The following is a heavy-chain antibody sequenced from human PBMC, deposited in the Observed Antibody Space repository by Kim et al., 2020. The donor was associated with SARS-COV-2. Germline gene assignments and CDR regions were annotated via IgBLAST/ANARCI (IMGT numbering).Heavy chain of an antibody. Sequence: GGSLRLSCAASEFTFATYWMSWVRQAPGKGLIWVANINHDAYETSYVDSVKGRFTISRDNAKNSLYLQMNSLRAEDTAVYYCARGVAVAPYSYYHYAMDVWGQGTMVTVSS. CDR2: INHDAYET. CDR1: EFTFATYW. D-gene: IGHD6-19*01. J-gene: IGHJ6*02. CDR3: ARGVAVAPYSYYHYAMDV. V-gene: IGHV3-7*03.